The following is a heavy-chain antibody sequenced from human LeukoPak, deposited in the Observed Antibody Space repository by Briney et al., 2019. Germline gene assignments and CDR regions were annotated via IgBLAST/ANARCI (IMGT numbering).Heavy chain of an antibody. CDR1: GGSFSGYY. Sequence: PSETLSLTCAVYGGSFSGYYWSWIRQPPRKGLEWIGEINHSGSTNYNPSLKSRVTISVDTSKNQFSLKLSSVTAADTAVYYCAAAMVYYFDYWGQGTLVTVSS. V-gene: IGHV4-34*01. CDR3: AAAMVYYFDY. J-gene: IGHJ4*02. CDR2: INHSGST. D-gene: IGHD4/OR15-4a*01.